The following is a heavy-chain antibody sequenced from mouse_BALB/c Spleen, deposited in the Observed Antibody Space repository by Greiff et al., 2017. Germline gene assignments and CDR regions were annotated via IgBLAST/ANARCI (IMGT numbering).Heavy chain of an antibody. V-gene: IGHV14-1*02. Sequence: EVQLKESGAELVRPGALVKLSCKASGFNIKDYYMHWVKQRPEQGLEWIGWIDPENGNTIYDPKFQGKASITADTSSNTAYLQLSSLTSEDTAVCYCARYGDSELARAYWGQGTLVTVSA. J-gene: IGHJ3*01. D-gene: IGHD2-13*01. CDR3: ARYGDSELARAY. CDR2: IDPENGNT. CDR1: GFNIKDYY.